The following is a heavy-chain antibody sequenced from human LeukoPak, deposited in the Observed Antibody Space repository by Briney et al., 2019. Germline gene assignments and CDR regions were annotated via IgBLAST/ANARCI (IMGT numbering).Heavy chain of an antibody. D-gene: IGHD6-19*01. Sequence: SETLSLTCAVYGGSFSGYYWSWIRQPPGKGLEWIGEINHSGSTNYNPSLKSRVTISVDTSKNQFSLKLSSVTAADTAVYYCASGGWSYDYWGQGTLVTVSS. CDR1: GGSFSGYY. V-gene: IGHV4-34*01. CDR3: ASGGWSYDY. J-gene: IGHJ4*02. CDR2: INHSGST.